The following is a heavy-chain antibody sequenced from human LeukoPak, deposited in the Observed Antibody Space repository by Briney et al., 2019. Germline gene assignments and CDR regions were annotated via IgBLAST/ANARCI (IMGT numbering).Heavy chain of an antibody. CDR1: GYTLTELS. Sequence: ASVKVSCKVSGYTLTELSMHWVRQAPGKGLEWMGGFDPEDGETIYAQKFQGRVTMTEDTSTDTAYMELSSLRSEDTAVYYCATEVGRTPGSGYYGMDVWGQGTTVTVS. CDR3: ATEVGRTPGSGYYGMDV. D-gene: IGHD3-3*01. J-gene: IGHJ6*02. V-gene: IGHV1-24*01. CDR2: FDPEDGET.